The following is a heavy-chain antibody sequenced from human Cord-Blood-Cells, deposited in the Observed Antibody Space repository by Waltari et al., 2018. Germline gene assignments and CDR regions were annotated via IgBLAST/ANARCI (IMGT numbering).Heavy chain of an antibody. V-gene: IGHV1-8*01. Sequence: QVQLVQSGAEVQKPGASVKVSCTASGYTFTSYDINWVRQATGQGLGWMGWMNPNSGNTGYAQKFQGRVTMTRNTSISTAYMELSSLRSEDTAVYYCARGVRGSYSSSFRYQHWGQGTLVTVSS. J-gene: IGHJ1*01. D-gene: IGHD6-13*01. CDR1: GYTFTSYD. CDR3: ARGVRGSYSSSFRYQH. CDR2: MNPNSGNT.